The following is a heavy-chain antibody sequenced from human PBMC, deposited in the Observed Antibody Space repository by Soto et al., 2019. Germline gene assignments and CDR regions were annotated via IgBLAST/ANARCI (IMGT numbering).Heavy chain of an antibody. J-gene: IGHJ4*02. D-gene: IGHD4-17*01. Sequence: QVQLEQSGPEVKRPGTSVKVSCKASGGAFGRYSVSWGRQAPGQGLEWIGGVIPVFNTSNYSLKFQGRVAISADESTSTVFMELRSLRSEDTALYYCARGDEMTAVTIFEYWGQGTLVTVSS. V-gene: IGHV1-69*01. CDR3: ARGDEMTAVTIFEY. CDR2: VIPVFNTS. CDR1: GGAFGRYS.